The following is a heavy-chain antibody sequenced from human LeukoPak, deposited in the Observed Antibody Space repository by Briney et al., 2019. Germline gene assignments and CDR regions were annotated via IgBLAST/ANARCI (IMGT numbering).Heavy chain of an antibody. CDR3: ARGSGWYGLDY. D-gene: IGHD6-19*01. CDR1: GGSISRCGYY. V-gene: IGHV4-31*03. Sequence: SQTLSLTCTVSGGSISRCGYYWSSIRQHPGKGLEWNGYIYYSGSTYYNPSLKSRLTISLDTSKNKFSLKLSSVTAADTAVYYCARGSGWYGLDYWGQGTLVTVSS. J-gene: IGHJ4*02. CDR2: IYYSGST.